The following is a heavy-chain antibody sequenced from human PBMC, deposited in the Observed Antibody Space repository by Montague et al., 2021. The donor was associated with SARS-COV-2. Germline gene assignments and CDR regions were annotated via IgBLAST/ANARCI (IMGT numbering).Heavy chain of an antibody. Sequence: SETLSLTCGVSGGPFSDYYWAWVRQSAGKGLQWIGDISPSGSTYXNPSLKGRVNISADPSRSRFSLTLTSVSAADTATYFCTTGVSKAFLQERDFWGQGIVATVS. CDR2: ISPSGST. CDR1: GGPFSDYY. D-gene: IGHD2-8*01. J-gene: IGHJ4*02. CDR3: TTGVSKAFLQERDF. V-gene: IGHV4-34*01.